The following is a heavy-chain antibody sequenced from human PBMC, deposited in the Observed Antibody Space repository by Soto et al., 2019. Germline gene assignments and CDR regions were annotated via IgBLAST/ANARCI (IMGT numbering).Heavy chain of an antibody. D-gene: IGHD1-26*01. CDR2: ISTSSRII. Sequence: EVQLVESGGGLVQPGGSLRLSCVASGFTFSSYSMNWVRQAPGKGPEWVSYISTSSRIIHYADSMKGRFTISRDNAKNSLYLQMNSLRDEDTAVYYCARDFAWAFDYWGQGTLLTVSP. J-gene: IGHJ4*02. CDR3: ARDFAWAFDY. CDR1: GFTFSSYS. V-gene: IGHV3-48*02.